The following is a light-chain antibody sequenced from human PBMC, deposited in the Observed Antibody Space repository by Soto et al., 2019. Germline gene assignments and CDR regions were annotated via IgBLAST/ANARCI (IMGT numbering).Light chain of an antibody. J-gene: IGLJ1*01. V-gene: IGLV2-14*01. CDR1: SSDVGGYNY. CDR2: EVS. CDR3: SSYTSSTAYV. Sequence: QSVLTRPASVSGSPGQSITISCTGTSSDVGGYNYVSWYQLHPGKAPKLMVYEVSNRPSGVSNRFSGSKSGNTASLTTSGLQAEDEADYYCSSYTSSTAYVFGTGTKVTVL.